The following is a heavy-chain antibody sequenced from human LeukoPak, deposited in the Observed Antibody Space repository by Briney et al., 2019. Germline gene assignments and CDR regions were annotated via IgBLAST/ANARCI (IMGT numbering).Heavy chain of an antibody. J-gene: IGHJ5*02. CDR3: ARGRYSAGDNWFDP. D-gene: IGHD3-9*01. CDR2: IYTSGST. CDR1: GGSISSYY. V-gene: IGHV4-4*07. Sequence: SETLSLTCTVSGGSISSYYWSWIRQPAGKGLEWIGHIYTSGSTNSNPSLKSRVTMSVDTSKNQFSLKLSFVTAADTAVYYCARGRYSAGDNWFDPWGQGTLVTVSS.